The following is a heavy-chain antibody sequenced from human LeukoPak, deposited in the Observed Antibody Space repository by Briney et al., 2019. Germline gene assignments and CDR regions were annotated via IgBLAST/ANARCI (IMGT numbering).Heavy chain of an antibody. V-gene: IGHV4-30-2*05. J-gene: IGHJ5*02. CDR3: ALRGTGDWFDP. Sequence: SETLSLTCAVSGGSISSGGYSWSWIRQPPGKGLEWIGYIYYSGSTYYNPSLKSRVTMSVDTSKNQFSLKLTSVTAADTAVYFCALRGTGDWFDPWGQGTLVTVSS. CDR1: GGSISSGGYS. D-gene: IGHD3-16*01. CDR2: IYYSGST.